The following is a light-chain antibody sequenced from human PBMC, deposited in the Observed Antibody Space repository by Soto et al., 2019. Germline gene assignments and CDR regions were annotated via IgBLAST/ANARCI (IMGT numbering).Light chain of an antibody. Sequence: EIVLTQSRGTLSLSPGESATLSCRASQSVTSSYLAWYQQKPGQAPRLLIHGASSRASGIPDRFSGSGSGTDFTLTISRLEPEDFAVYHCQQYGSSPPSIFGQGTRLEIK. CDR1: QSVTSSY. CDR2: GAS. J-gene: IGKJ5*01. CDR3: QQYGSSPPSI. V-gene: IGKV3-20*01.